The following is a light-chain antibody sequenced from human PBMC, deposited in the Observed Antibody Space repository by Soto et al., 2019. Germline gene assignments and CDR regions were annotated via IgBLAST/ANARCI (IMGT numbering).Light chain of an antibody. CDR2: NID. CDR3: ASWDDRLSGPI. J-gene: IGLJ2*01. Sequence: QSVMTQPPSACGTPGQRVTISCSGSSSNIGSNSVNWYQQLPGTAPKLLIYNIDQRPSGVPDRFLGSKSGSSASLAISGLQSEDEADYYCASWDDRLSGPIFGGGTKVTVL. V-gene: IGLV1-44*01. CDR1: SSNIGSNS.